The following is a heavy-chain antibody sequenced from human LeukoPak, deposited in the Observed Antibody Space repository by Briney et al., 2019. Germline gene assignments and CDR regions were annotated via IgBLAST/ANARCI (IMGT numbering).Heavy chain of an antibody. Sequence: PGGSLRLSCAASGFTFSSYEMNWVRQAPGKGLEWVSYISSSGSTIYYADSVKGRFTISRDNSKNTLYLQMNSLRAEDTAVYYCARGGPLRLFGVVLWSFDYWGQGTLVTVSS. CDR3: ARGGPLRLFGVVLWSFDY. V-gene: IGHV3-48*03. J-gene: IGHJ4*02. CDR1: GFTFSSYE. CDR2: ISSSGSTI. D-gene: IGHD3-3*01.